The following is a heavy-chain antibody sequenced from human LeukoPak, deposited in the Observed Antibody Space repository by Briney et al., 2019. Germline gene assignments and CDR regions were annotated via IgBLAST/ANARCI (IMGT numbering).Heavy chain of an antibody. J-gene: IGHJ4*02. CDR1: GFTFSSYG. CDR3: AKDRAVVFGQEGGFDY. V-gene: IGHV3-30*02. D-gene: IGHD3-10*02. Sequence: PGGSLRLSCAASGFTFSSYGMHWVRQAPGKGLEWVAFIRYDGGNKYYADSVKGRFTISRDNSKNTLYLQMNSLRAEDTAVYYCAKDRAVVFGQEGGFDYWGQGTLVTVSS. CDR2: IRYDGGNK.